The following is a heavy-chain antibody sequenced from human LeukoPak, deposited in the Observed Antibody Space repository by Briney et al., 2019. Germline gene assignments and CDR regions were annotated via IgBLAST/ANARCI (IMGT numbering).Heavy chain of an antibody. Sequence: GGSLRLSCAASGFTLSTYSMNWVRQAPGKGLEWVSYISSSGSIIYYSDSVKGRFTISRDNAKNSLYLQMHSLRAEDTAVYYCAKDHPTGSDHPTIFDSWGQGTLVTVSS. V-gene: IGHV3-48*01. CDR1: GFTLSTYS. CDR3: AKDHPTGSDHPTIFDS. J-gene: IGHJ4*02. D-gene: IGHD1-26*01. CDR2: ISSSGSII.